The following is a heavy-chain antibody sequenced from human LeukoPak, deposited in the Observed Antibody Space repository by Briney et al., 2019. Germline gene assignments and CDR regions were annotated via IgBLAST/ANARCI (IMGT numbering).Heavy chain of an antibody. V-gene: IGHV4-39*01. CDR1: GGSISSSSYY. D-gene: IGHD4-17*01. CDR2: IYYSGST. Sequence: SETLSLTCTVSGGSISSSSYYWGWIRQPPGKGLEWIGSIYYSGSTYHNPSLKSRVTISVDTSKNQFSLKLSSVTAADTAVYYCARPGWDGDHYYFDYWGQGTLVTVSS. CDR3: ARPGWDGDHYYFDY. J-gene: IGHJ4*02.